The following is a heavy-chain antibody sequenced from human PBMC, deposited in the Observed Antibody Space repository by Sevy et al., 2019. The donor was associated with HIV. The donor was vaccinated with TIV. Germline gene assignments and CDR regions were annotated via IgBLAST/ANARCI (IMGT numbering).Heavy chain of an antibody. Sequence: GGSLRLSCAASGFTFSSYGMHWVRQAPGKGLEWVAFIRYDGSNKYYADSVKGRFTISRDNSKNTLYLQMNSLRAEDTAVYYCAKDSIYPAYYYGMDVRGQGTTVTVSS. J-gene: IGHJ6*02. V-gene: IGHV3-30*02. CDR2: IRYDGSNK. CDR3: AKDSIYPAYYYGMDV. CDR1: GFTFSSYG.